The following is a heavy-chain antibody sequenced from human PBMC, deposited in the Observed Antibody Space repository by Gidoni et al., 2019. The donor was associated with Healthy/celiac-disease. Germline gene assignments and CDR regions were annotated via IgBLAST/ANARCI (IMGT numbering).Heavy chain of an antibody. CDR2: IGGSGGST. CDR1: GFTFGSYA. V-gene: IGHV3-23*01. Sequence: EVQLLESGGGLVQPGGSLRLSCAASGFTFGSYAMSWVRQAPGKGLEWVSAIGGSGGSTYYADSVKGRFTISRDNSKNTLYLQMNSLRAEDTAVYYCAKHWELLFSERLFVYWGQGTLVTVSS. D-gene: IGHD1-26*01. CDR3: AKHWELLFSERLFVY. J-gene: IGHJ4*02.